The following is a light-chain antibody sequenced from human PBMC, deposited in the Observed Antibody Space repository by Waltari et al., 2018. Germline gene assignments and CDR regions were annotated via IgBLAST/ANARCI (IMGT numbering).Light chain of an antibody. Sequence: EIVMTQSPATLAVSPGERATLSCRASQSVSSNLAWYQKKHGQAPRLLIYGASTRATGIPARFSGSGSGTEFTLTISSLQSEDFAVYYFQQYNNWPPYTFGQGTKLEIK. CDR1: QSVSSN. CDR2: GAS. J-gene: IGKJ2*01. V-gene: IGKV3-15*01. CDR3: QQYNNWPPYT.